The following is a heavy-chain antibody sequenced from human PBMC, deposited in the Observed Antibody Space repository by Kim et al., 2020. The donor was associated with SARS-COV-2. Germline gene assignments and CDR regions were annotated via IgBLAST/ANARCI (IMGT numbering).Heavy chain of an antibody. Sequence: GGALRLSCTASGFTFSSYDMNWVRQAPGKGLEWLSYININSNTIYYADSVKGRFTVSRDNARNSLFLQMNSLKDEDTAVYYCVRDDMVDLFFDYWGQGTLVSVSS. CDR2: ININSNTI. CDR3: VRDDMVDLFFDY. V-gene: IGHV3-48*02. D-gene: IGHD2-15*01. CDR1: GFTFSSYD. J-gene: IGHJ4*02.